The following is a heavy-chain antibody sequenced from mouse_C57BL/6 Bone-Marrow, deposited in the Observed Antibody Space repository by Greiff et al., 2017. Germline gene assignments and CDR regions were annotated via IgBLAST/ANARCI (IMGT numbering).Heavy chain of an antibody. V-gene: IGHV1-9*01. D-gene: IGHD1-1*01. CDR1: GYTFTGYW. CDR2: ILPGSGST. Sequence: QVQLQQSGAELMKPGASVKLSCKATGYTFTGYWIEWVKQRPGHGLEWIGEILPGSGSTNYNEKFKGKATFTADTSSNTAYMQLSSLTTEDSAIYYCARWRHITTVVAHYYAMDCWGQGTSVTVSS. J-gene: IGHJ4*01. CDR3: ARWRHITTVVAHYYAMDC.